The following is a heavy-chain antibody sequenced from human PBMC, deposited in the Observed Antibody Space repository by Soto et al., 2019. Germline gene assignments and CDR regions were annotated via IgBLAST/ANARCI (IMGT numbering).Heavy chain of an antibody. D-gene: IGHD6-13*01. Sequence: ASVKVSCKASGYTFTSYGISWVRQAPGQGLEWMGWISAYNGNTNYAQKLQGRVTMTTDTSTSTAYMELRSLRSDDTAVYYCAREEGIAAAGIFWFDPWGQGTQVTVSS. V-gene: IGHV1-18*01. CDR3: AREEGIAAAGIFWFDP. J-gene: IGHJ5*02. CDR2: ISAYNGNT. CDR1: GYTFTSYG.